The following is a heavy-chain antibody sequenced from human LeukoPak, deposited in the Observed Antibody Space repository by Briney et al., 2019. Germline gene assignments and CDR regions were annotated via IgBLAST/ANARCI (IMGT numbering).Heavy chain of an antibody. J-gene: IGHJ4*02. V-gene: IGHV3-7*01. CDR2: IKQDGSEK. CDR3: ARGQWLGNFDY. Sequence: PGGSLRLSCAASGFTFSSYGMHWVRQAPGKGLEWVANIKQDGSEKYYVDSVKGRFTISRDNAKNSLYLQMNSLRAEDTAVYYCARGQWLGNFDYWGQGTLVTVSS. CDR1: GFTFSSYG. D-gene: IGHD6-19*01.